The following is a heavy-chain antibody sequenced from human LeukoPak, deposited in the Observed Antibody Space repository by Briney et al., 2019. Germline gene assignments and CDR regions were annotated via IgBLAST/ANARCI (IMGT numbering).Heavy chain of an antibody. V-gene: IGHV5-10-1*01. D-gene: IGHD6-13*01. Sequence: GESLKISCKGSGYSFTNYWITWVRQMPGKGLEYMGRIDPSDSYTNYSPSFQGHVTISADKSISTAYLQWSSLKASDTAMYYCARRGRSSHNFDYWGQGTLVTVSS. CDR2: IDPSDSYT. CDR3: ARRGRSSHNFDY. CDR1: GYSFTNYW. J-gene: IGHJ4*02.